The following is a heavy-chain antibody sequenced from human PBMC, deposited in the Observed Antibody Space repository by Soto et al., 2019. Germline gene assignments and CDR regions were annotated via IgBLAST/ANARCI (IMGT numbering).Heavy chain of an antibody. CDR2: TYYRSRWYH. Sequence: SQADSLTCAICGGNMCSTSGAWNWIRQSPSRGFEWLGRTYYRSRWYHDYAVSVKSRIIINPDTSKNQVSLQLNSVTPDDTAVYYCASYGYDYWGQGTVVTVSS. D-gene: IGHD5-18*01. J-gene: IGHJ4*02. CDR3: ASYGYDY. V-gene: IGHV6-1*01. CDR1: GGNMCSTSGA.